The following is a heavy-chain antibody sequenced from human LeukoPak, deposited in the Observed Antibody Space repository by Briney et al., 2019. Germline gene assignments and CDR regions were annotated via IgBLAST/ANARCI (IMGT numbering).Heavy chain of an antibody. D-gene: IGHD4-17*01. CDR3: ASGRDYVYY. Sequence: PGGSLRLSCVASGFTFSSYGMHWVRQAPGKGLEWVAVIWYDGSKKNYADSVKGRFTISRDNSKNTLYLQMNSLRAEDTAVYYCASGRDYVYYWGQGTLVRVSS. J-gene: IGHJ4*02. CDR2: IWYDGSKK. CDR1: GFTFSSYG. V-gene: IGHV3-33*01.